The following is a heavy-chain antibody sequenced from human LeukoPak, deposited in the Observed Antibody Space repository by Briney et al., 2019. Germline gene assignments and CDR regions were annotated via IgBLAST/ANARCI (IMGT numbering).Heavy chain of an antibody. J-gene: IGHJ4*02. CDR1: GGSISSYY. V-gene: IGHV4-4*09. CDR2: IYTSGST. Sequence: SETLSLTCTVSGGSISSYYWSWIRQPPGKGLEWIGYIYTSGSTNYNPSLKSRVTISVDTSKNQFSLKLSSVTAADTAVYYCARCPYDSSGYSPSFFDYWGQGTLVTVSS. D-gene: IGHD3-22*01. CDR3: ARCPYDSSGYSPSFFDY.